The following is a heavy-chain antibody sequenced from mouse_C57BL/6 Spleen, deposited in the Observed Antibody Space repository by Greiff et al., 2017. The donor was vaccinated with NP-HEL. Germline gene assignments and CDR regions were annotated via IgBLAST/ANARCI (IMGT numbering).Heavy chain of an antibody. CDR3: AMKDHDYDDAMDY. CDR2: ISYDGSN. J-gene: IGHJ4*01. V-gene: IGHV3-6*01. Sequence: EVKLQESGPGLVKPSQSLSLTCSVTGYSITSGYYWNWIRQFPGNKLEWMGYISYDGSNNYNPSLKNRISITRDTSKNQFFLKLNSVTTEDTATYYCAMKDHDYDDAMDYWGQGTSVTVSS. CDR1: GYSITSGYY. D-gene: IGHD2-4*01.